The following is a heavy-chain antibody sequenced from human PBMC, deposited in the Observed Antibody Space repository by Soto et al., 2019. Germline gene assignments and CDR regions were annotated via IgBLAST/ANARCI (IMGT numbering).Heavy chain of an antibody. J-gene: IGHJ6*02. CDR3: ARGRGYCTNGVCYTGGMDV. D-gene: IGHD2-8*01. CDR2: MNPNSGNT. CDR1: GYSITSYD. V-gene: IGHV1-8*01. Sequence: VASVKVSCKTSGYSITSYDIDWGRQATGQGLEWMGWMNPNSGNTGYAQKFQGRVTMTRNTSISTAYMELSSLRSEDTAVYYCARGRGYCTNGVCYTGGMDVWGQGTTVTVFS.